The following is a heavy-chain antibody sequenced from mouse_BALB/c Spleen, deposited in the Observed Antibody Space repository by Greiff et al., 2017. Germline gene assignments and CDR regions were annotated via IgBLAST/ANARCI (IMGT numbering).Heavy chain of an antibody. CDR3: ARDMGGNYHYYAMDY. J-gene: IGHJ4*01. Sequence: EVKVEESGGGLVQPGGSLRLSCATSGFTFTDYYMSWVRQPPGKALEWLGFIRNKANGYTTEYSASVKGRFTISRDNSQGILYLQMNTLRAEDSATYYCARDMGGNYHYYAMDYWGQGTSVTVSS. V-gene: IGHV7-3*02. CDR1: GFTFTDYY. CDR2: IRNKANGYTT. D-gene: IGHD2-1*01.